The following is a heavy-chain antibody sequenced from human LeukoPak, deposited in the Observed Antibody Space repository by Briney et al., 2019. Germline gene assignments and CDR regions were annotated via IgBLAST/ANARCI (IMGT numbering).Heavy chain of an antibody. D-gene: IGHD3-10*01. CDR3: AREITLVRGVIITAYFDY. CDR1: GYTFTSYG. V-gene: IGHV1-18*01. CDR2: ISAYNGNT. Sequence: ASVKVSCKASGYTFTSYGISWVRQAPGQGLGWMGWISAYNGNTNYAQKLQGRVTMTTDTSTSTAYMELRSLSSDDTAVYYCAREITLVRGVIITAYFDYWGQGTLVTVSS. J-gene: IGHJ4*02.